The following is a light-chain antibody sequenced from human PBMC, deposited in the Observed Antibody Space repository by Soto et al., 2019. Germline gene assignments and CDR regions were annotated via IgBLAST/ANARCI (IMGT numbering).Light chain of an antibody. V-gene: IGKV3-11*01. Sequence: EIVLTQSPATLSSFPGDRVTLSCRASQYISTRLAWYQHSPVQAPRLLIYQTSLRAAGIPARFSASGSGTDFTLTISDVQPEDFALYYCHQRQSWPRTFGQGTKVDIK. J-gene: IGKJ1*01. CDR3: HQRQSWPRT. CDR2: QTS. CDR1: QYISTR.